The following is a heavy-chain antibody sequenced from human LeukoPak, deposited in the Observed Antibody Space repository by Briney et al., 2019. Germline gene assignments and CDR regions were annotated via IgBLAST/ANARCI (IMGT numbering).Heavy chain of an antibody. Sequence: GGSLRLSCAASGFTFSSYGMHWVRQAPGKGLEWVAFIRYDGSNKYYADSVKGRFTISRDNAKNSLYLQMNSLRAEDTAVYYCASSITIFGVAPGWFDPWGQGTLVTVSS. CDR1: GFTFSSYG. D-gene: IGHD3-3*01. CDR3: ASSITIFGVAPGWFDP. V-gene: IGHV3-30*02. CDR2: IRYDGSNK. J-gene: IGHJ5*02.